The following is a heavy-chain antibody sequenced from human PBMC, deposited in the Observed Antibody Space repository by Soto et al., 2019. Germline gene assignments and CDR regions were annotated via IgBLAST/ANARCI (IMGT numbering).Heavy chain of an antibody. CDR1: GFSLSTSGMC. CDR3: ARSQEDYYDTSGSSRKWFDP. Sequence: SGPTLVNPTQTLTLTCTFSGFSLSTSGMCVSWIRQPPGKALEWLALIDWDDDKYYSTSLKTRLTISKDTSKNQVVLTMTNMDPVDTATYYCARSQEDYYDTSGSSRKWFDPWGQGTLVTVSS. D-gene: IGHD3-22*01. J-gene: IGHJ5*02. CDR2: IDWDDDK. V-gene: IGHV2-70*01.